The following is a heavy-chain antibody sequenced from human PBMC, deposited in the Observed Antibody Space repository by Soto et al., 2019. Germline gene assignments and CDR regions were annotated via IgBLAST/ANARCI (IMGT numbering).Heavy chain of an antibody. J-gene: IGHJ4*02. CDR3: ARGDFWSEETSLSYVDY. CDR1: GYTFTSYY. CDR2: INPSGGST. V-gene: IGHV1-46*03. Sequence: QVQLVQSGAEVKKPGASVKVSCKASGYTFTSYYMHWVRQAPGQGLEWMGIINPSGGSTSYAQKFQGRVTMTRDTSTSTVYMELSSLRSEDTAVYYCARGDFWSEETSLSYVDYWGQGTLVTVSS. D-gene: IGHD3-3*01.